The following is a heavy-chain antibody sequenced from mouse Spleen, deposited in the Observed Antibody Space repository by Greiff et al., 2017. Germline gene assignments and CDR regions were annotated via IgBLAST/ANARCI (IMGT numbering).Heavy chain of an antibody. Sequence: QVQLQQPGAELVKPGASVKLSCKASGYTFTSYWMHWVKQRPGQGLEWIGEINPSNGRTNYNEKFKSKATLTVDKSSSTAYIQLSSLTSEDSAVYYCARYGGSSYYFDYWGQGTTLTVSS. CDR2: INPSNGRT. J-gene: IGHJ2*01. CDR1: GYTFTSYW. D-gene: IGHD1-1*01. CDR3: ARYGGSSYYFDY. V-gene: IGHV1S81*02.